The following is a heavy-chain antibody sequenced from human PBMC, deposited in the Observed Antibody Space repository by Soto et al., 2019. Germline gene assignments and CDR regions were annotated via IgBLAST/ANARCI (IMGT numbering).Heavy chain of an antibody. CDR3: AKAYSNSWPNDWFDP. D-gene: IGHD6-13*01. Sequence: EVQLLESGGGWLQPGGSLRLSCAASGFTFSSYDMNWVRQAPGKGLEWVSGITGSGAGSYYSESVKGRFTISRDNSKNTLYLQMNSLRAEDTAVYYCAKAYSNSWPNDWFDPWGQGTLVTVSS. V-gene: IGHV3-23*01. CDR2: ITGSGAGS. J-gene: IGHJ5*02. CDR1: GFTFSSYD.